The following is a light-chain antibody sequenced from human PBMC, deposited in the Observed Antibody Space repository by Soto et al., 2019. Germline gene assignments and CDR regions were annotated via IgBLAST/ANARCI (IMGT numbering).Light chain of an antibody. CDR2: RGN. CDR3: AAWDVSLNGVV. CDR1: NSNIGSNT. Sequence: QSVLTQSPSASGTPGQRVTISCSGSNSNIGSNTVNWYQQLPGTAPKLLIYRGNQRPSGVPDRFSGSQSGTSASLAISGLQSEDEANYYCAAWDVSLNGVVFGGGTKLTVL. J-gene: IGLJ2*01. V-gene: IGLV1-44*01.